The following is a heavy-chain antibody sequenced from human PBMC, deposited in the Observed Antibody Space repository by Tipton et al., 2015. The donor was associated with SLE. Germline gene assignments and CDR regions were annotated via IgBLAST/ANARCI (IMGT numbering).Heavy chain of an antibody. CDR3: ASGPTTVTTD. D-gene: IGHD4-17*01. CDR2: ISSSGSTI. V-gene: IGHV3-48*03. CDR1: GFTFSSYE. Sequence: SLRLSCAASGFTFSSYEMNWVRQAPGKGLEWVSYISSSGSTIYYADSVKGRFTISRDNAKNSLYLQMNSLRAEDTAVYYCASGPTTVTTDWGQGTLVTVSS. J-gene: IGHJ4*02.